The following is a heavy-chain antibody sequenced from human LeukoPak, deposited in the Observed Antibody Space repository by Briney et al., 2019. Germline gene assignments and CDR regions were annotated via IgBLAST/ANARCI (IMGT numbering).Heavy chain of an antibody. D-gene: IGHD2-2*01. J-gene: IGHJ4*02. Sequence: GASVKVSCKAPGYTFTGYYMHWVRQAPGQGLEWMGWINPNSGGTNYAQKFQGRVTMTRDTSISTAYMELSRLRSDDTAVYYCARAYCSSTSCNFDYWGQGTLVTVSS. CDR2: INPNSGGT. CDR1: GYTFTGYY. V-gene: IGHV1-2*02. CDR3: ARAYCSSTSCNFDY.